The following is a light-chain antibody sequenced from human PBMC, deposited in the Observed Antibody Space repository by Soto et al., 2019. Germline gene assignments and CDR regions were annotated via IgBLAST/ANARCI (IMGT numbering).Light chain of an antibody. CDR2: DAS. V-gene: IGKV1-33*01. Sequence: IQMTQSPSSLSASVGDRVTITCRASQGISSYLGWYQQKPGRAPKLLIYDASNLEAGVPSRFRGSGSGTDFTFTISRLQPEDIATYYCQQYENIPTFGQGTRLEIK. J-gene: IGKJ5*01. CDR1: QGISSY. CDR3: QQYENIPT.